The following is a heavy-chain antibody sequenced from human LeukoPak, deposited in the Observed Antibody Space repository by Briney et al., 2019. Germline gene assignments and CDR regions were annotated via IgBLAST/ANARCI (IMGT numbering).Heavy chain of an antibody. CDR2: ISGSGGST. V-gene: IGHV3-23*01. D-gene: IGHD4-17*01. CDR3: ARPMRGDYGDLSTYWYFDL. Sequence: GGSLRLSCAASGFTFSSYAMSWVRQAPGKGLEWVSTISGSGGSTYYADSVKGRFTISRDNAKNSLYLQMNSLRAEDTAVYYCARPMRGDYGDLSTYWYFDLWGRGTLVTVSS. CDR1: GFTFSSYA. J-gene: IGHJ2*01.